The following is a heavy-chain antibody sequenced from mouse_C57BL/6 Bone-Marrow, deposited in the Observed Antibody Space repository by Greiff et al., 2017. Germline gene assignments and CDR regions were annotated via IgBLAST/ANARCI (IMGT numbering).Heavy chain of an antibody. J-gene: IGHJ4*01. V-gene: IGHV1-55*01. CDR2: IYPGSGST. CDR1: GYTFTSYW. Sequence: VQLQQPGAELVKPGASVKMSCKASGYTFTSYWITWVKQRPGQGLEWIGDIYPGSGSTNYNEKFKSKATLTVDTSSSTAYMQLSSLTSADSAVYYCASPITTVVADYAMDYWGQGTSVTVSS. CDR3: ASPITTVVADYAMDY. D-gene: IGHD1-1*01.